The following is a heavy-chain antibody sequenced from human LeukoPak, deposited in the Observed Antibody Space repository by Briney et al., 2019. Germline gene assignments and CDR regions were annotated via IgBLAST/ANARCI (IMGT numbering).Heavy chain of an antibody. V-gene: IGHV4-34*01. CDR2: INHSGST. CDR1: GGSFSGYY. CDR3: ARRGTYYDYVWGSYRYYWFDP. D-gene: IGHD3-16*02. J-gene: IGHJ5*02. Sequence: PSETLSLTCAVYGGSFSGYYWSWIRQPPGKGLEWIGEINHSGSTNYNPSLKSRVTISVDTSKNQFSLKLSSVTAADTAVYYCARRGTYYDYVWGSYRYYWFDPWGQGTLVTVSS.